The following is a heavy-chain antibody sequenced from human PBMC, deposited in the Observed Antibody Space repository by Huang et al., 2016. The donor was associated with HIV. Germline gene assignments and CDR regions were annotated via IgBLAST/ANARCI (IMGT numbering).Heavy chain of an antibody. CDR2: ISGSCCVT. J-gene: IGHJ6*02. D-gene: IGHD6-19*01. V-gene: IGHV3-23*04. CDR1: EFTFSTFA. CDR3: AKDPYRSAWHSETSRYYYYGMDV. Sequence: EVQLVESGGGLVQPGKSLRLSCAASEFTFSTFAMSWVRQAPGKGLEWVSGISGSCCVTQDADSVRGRFTISRDNSLKTLYLQMNSLTAEDTAVYYCAKDPYRSAWHSETSRYYYYGMDVWGQGTTVTVSS.